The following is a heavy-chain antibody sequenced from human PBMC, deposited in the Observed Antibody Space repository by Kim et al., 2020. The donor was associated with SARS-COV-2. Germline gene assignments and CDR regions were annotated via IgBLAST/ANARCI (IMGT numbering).Heavy chain of an antibody. CDR1: GFTFSSYA. CDR3: ARGRGYSYGPGIAAAGLFDY. CDR2: ISYDGSNK. D-gene: IGHD5-18*01. Sequence: GGSLRLSCAASGFTFSSYAMHWVRQAPGKGLEWVAVISYDGSNKYYADSVKGRFTISRDNSKNTLYLQMNSLRAEDTAVYYCARGRGYSYGPGIAAAGLFDYWGQGTLVTVSS. V-gene: IGHV3-30-3*01. J-gene: IGHJ4*02.